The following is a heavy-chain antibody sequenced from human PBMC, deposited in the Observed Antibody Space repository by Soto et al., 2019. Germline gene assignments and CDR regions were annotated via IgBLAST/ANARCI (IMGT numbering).Heavy chain of an antibody. CDR2: TNWNGGST. D-gene: IGHD3-10*01. CDR1: GFTFDDYG. Sequence: EVQLVESGGGVVRPGGSLGLSCAASGFTFDDYGMSWVRQAPGKGLEWGSGTNWNGGSTGYADSVKRRFNISRDNAKNSLYLQMNSLRSEDTALYHCAREPPYYYGSGNNYYYMDVWGERTTVTVSS. V-gene: IGHV3-20*01. CDR3: AREPPYYYGSGNNYYYMDV. J-gene: IGHJ6*03.